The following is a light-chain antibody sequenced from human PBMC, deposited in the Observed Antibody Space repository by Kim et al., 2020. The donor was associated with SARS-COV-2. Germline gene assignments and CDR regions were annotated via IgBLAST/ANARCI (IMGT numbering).Light chain of an antibody. V-gene: IGKV3-15*01. CDR3: QQYDDWPPWT. Sequence: EVVVTQSPATLSVSPGETATLSCRASQSVSSKVAWYQQKPGQAPRLLIYDASTRATGIPARFSGSGSGTDFTLTISSVQSEDLAVYHCQQYDDWPPWTFGQGTKVDIK. CDR2: DAS. J-gene: IGKJ1*01. CDR1: QSVSSK.